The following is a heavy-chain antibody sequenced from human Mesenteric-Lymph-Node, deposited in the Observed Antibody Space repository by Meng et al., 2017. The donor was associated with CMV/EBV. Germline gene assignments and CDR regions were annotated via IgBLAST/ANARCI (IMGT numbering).Heavy chain of an antibody. CDR1: GGSISSYY. V-gene: IGHV4-59*01. CDR2: IYSSGST. J-gene: IGHJ4*02. Sequence: SETLSLTCTVSGGSISSYYWSWIRQLPGKGLEWIGYIYSSGSTNYNPSVKSRVTISVDTSKNQFSLKLSSVTAADTAVYFCARDPGGIRGYSYGYDSRGQGTLVTVSS. CDR3: ARDPGGIRGYSYGYDS. D-gene: IGHD5-18*01.